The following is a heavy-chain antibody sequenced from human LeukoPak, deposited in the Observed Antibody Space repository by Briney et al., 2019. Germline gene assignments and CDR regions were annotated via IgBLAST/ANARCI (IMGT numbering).Heavy chain of an antibody. D-gene: IGHD6-6*01. CDR1: GFTFSTYT. V-gene: IGHV3-21*01. CDR3: ARTGRPEYSATWPFDY. Sequence: GGSLTLSCAASGFTFSTYTMNWVRQAPGKGLEWVSSIDSSSNYIYYADSVKSRFTISRDNAKNSLFLQVNSLRAEDTAVYYCARTGRPEYSATWPFDYWGQGTLATVSS. J-gene: IGHJ4*02. CDR2: IDSSSNYI.